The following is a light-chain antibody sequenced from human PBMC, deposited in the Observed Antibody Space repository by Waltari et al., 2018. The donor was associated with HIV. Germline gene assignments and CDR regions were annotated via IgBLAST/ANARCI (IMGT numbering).Light chain of an antibody. V-gene: IGKV4-1*01. CDR2: CAP. CDR3: QQYYTTPFT. J-gene: IGKJ3*01. CDR1: QSVFDSSNNKNY. Sequence: DIVMTQSPDSLAVSLGERATVNCKSSQSVFDSSNNKNYLTWYQQKPGQPPKLLIYCAPTREAGVPARFSGSGSETDFTLTISSLRAEDVAVYFCQQYYTTPFTFGPGTKVDIK.